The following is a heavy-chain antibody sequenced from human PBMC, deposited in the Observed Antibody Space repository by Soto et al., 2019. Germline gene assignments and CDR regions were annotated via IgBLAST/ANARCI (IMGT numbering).Heavy chain of an antibody. CDR1: GGSISSYY. CDR3: ARVKGLHGMDV. V-gene: IGHV4-59*01. Sequence: SETLSLTCTVSGGSISSYYWSWIRQPPGKGLEWIGYIYYSGSTNHNPSLKSRVTISVDTSKDQFSLKLSSVTAADTAVYYCARVKGLHGMDVWGQGTTVTVSS. J-gene: IGHJ6*02. CDR2: IYYSGST.